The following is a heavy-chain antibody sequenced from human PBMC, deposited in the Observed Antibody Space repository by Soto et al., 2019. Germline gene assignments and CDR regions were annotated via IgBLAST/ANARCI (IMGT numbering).Heavy chain of an antibody. J-gene: IGHJ4*02. D-gene: IGHD6-6*01. V-gene: IGHV1-18*01. CDR2: ISAYNGNT. CDR3: ARVPKHPVYISSSYNY. Sequence: ASVKGSCKASGYTFTSYAMHWVRQAPGQMLEWMGWISAYNGNTNYAQKIQGRVTVTTDTSTSTAYMELRNLRSDDTAVYYCARVPKHPVYISSSYNYWGQGTLVTDSS. CDR1: GYTFTSYA.